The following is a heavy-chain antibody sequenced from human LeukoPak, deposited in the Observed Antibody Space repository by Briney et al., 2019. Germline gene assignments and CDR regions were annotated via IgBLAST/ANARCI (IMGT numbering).Heavy chain of an antibody. CDR2: IYYSGST. CDR3: ARGQPEEQWLVVGNWFDP. CDR1: GGSISSYY. Sequence: SETLSLTCTVSGGSISSYYWSWIRQPPGKGLEWIGYIYYSGSTNYNPSLKSRVTISVDTSKNQFSLKLSSVTAADTAVYYCARGQPEEQWLVVGNWFDPWGQGTLVTVSP. D-gene: IGHD6-19*01. J-gene: IGHJ5*02. V-gene: IGHV4-59*01.